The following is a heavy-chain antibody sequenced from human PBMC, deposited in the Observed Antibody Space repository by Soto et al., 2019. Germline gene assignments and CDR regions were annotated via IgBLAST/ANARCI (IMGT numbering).Heavy chain of an antibody. CDR3: ARDNLRYYDSSGYYYYGMDV. CDR2: IYYSGST. J-gene: IGHJ6*02. V-gene: IGHV4-59*01. Sequence: QVQLQESGPGLVKPSETLSLTCTVSGGSISSYYWSWIRQPPGKGLEWIGYIYYSGSTNYNPSLKSRVTISVDTSKNQFSRKLSSVTAADTAVYYCARDNLRYYDSSGYYYYGMDVWGQGTTVTVSS. D-gene: IGHD3-22*01. CDR1: GGSISSYY.